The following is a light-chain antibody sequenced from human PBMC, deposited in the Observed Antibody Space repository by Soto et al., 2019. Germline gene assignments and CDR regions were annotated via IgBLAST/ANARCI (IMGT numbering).Light chain of an antibody. CDR2: RNN. CDR3: QSYDNSLRAWV. CDR1: SSNIGAGSD. J-gene: IGLJ3*02. Sequence: QPVLTQPPSVSGAPGQRVTISCTGSSSNIGAGSDVHWFQQFPGTAPKVLIYRNNNRPSGVPDRFSGSKSGMSASLAITGLEAEDESDYYCQSYDNSLRAWVFGGGTKLTVL. V-gene: IGLV1-40*01.